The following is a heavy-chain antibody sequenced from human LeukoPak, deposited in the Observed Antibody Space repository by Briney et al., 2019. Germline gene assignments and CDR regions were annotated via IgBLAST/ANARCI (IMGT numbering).Heavy chain of an antibody. J-gene: IGHJ2*01. CDR1: GDSVSSNSAA. D-gene: IGHD1-26*01. V-gene: IGHV6-1*01. Sequence: SQTLSLTCAISGDSVSSNSAAWNWIRQSPSRGLEWLGRTYYRSKWYGDYAASVKSRITIKSDTSKNQFSLQLNSVTPEDTAVYYCARGKWELLSHYWCFDLWGRGTLVTVSS. CDR3: ARGKWELLSHYWCFDL. CDR2: TYYRSKWYG.